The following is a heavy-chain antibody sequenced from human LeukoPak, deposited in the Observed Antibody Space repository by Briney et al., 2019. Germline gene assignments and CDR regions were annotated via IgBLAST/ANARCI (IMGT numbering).Heavy chain of an antibody. J-gene: IGHJ6*03. CDR3: ARVEAAAGDYYYMDV. D-gene: IGHD6-13*01. Sequence: SETLSLTCTVPGGSISSYYWSWIRQPPGKGLEWIGEINHSGSANYNPSLKSRVTISVDTSKNQFSLKLSSVTAADTAMYYCARVEAAAGDYYYMDVWGKGTTVTVSS. CDR1: GGSISSYY. CDR2: INHSGSA. V-gene: IGHV4-34*01.